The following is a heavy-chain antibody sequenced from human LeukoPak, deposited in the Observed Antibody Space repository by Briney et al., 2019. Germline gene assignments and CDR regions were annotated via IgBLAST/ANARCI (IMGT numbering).Heavy chain of an antibody. CDR3: ATSRDGYNPGPQRRRRYFDY. J-gene: IGHJ4*02. CDR2: INHSGST. D-gene: IGHD5-24*01. CDR1: GGSFSGYY. V-gene: IGHV4-34*01. Sequence: SETLSLTCAVYGGSFSGYYWSWIRQPPGKGLEWIGEINHSGSTNYNTSLKSRVTISVDTSKNQFSLKLSSVTAADTGVYYCATSRDGYNPGPQRRRRYFDYWGQGTLVTVSS.